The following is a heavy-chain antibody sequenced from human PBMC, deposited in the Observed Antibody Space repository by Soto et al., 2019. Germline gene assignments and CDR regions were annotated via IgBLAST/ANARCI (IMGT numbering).Heavy chain of an antibody. Sequence: ASVKVSCKASGYTFTTYPIHWVRQAPGQGLEWMGWINPGNGDRDYLQKFQGRVTVTRDTSASIAYMELSSLTSEDTAVYYCARKDYYRSGIYYFDYWGQGTRVTVSS. D-gene: IGHD3-10*01. J-gene: IGHJ4*02. CDR2: INPGNGDR. V-gene: IGHV1-3*01. CDR1: GYTFTTYP. CDR3: ARKDYYRSGIYYFDY.